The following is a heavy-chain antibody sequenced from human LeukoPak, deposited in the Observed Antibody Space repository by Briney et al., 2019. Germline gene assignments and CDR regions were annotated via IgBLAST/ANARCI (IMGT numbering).Heavy chain of an antibody. Sequence: ASMKVSCKASGYIFTSYYMHWVRQAPGQGLEWMGIINPSGGSTSYAQKFQGRVTMTRDTSTSTVYMELSSLRSEDTAVYYCARDHHVTMVQGSGYFDYWGQGTLVTVSS. CDR3: ARDHHVTMVQGSGYFDY. D-gene: IGHD3-10*01. J-gene: IGHJ4*02. CDR2: INPSGGST. V-gene: IGHV1-46*01. CDR1: GYIFTSYY.